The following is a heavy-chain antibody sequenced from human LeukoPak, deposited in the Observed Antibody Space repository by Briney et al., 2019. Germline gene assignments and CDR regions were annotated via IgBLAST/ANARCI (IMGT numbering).Heavy chain of an antibody. CDR1: GGSFSGYY. J-gene: IGHJ4*02. Sequence: ETLSLTCAVYGGSFSGYYWSWIRQPPGKGLEWIAAIGGGASDTKYADSVMGRFTISRDIFRNTLYLQMNSLRAEDTAVYYCAREGYGDHHDYWGQGTLVTVSS. CDR2: IGGGASDT. D-gene: IGHD4-17*01. V-gene: IGHV3-23*01. CDR3: AREGYGDHHDY.